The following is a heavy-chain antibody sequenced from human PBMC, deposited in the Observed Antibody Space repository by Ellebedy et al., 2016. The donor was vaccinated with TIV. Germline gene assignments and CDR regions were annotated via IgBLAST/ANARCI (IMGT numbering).Heavy chain of an antibody. D-gene: IGHD6-13*01. V-gene: IGHV4-59*01. CDR1: GDSITSYF. CDR2: FYYSGAT. J-gene: IGHJ1*01. CDR3: ARDVTAAPRVFQH. Sequence: SETLSLTCTASGDSITSYFWTWIRQPPGKGLEWIGNFYYSGATNYNPSLKSRVTMSVDTSRNQFSLKLTSLTAADTAVYYCARDVTAAPRVFQHWGQGILVTVSS.